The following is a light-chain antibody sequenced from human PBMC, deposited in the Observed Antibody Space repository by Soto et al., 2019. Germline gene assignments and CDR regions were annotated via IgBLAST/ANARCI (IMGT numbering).Light chain of an antibody. CDR1: QSVSSSF. V-gene: IGKV3-20*01. J-gene: IGKJ1*01. Sequence: IVLTQSPGTLSLSPGERATLSCRSIQSVSSSFLAWYQQKPGQAPRLLIYGASSRATGIPDRFSGSGSGTDFTLTISRLEPEDFAVYYCHQYGSSPATFGQGAKVDI. CDR3: HQYGSSPAT. CDR2: GAS.